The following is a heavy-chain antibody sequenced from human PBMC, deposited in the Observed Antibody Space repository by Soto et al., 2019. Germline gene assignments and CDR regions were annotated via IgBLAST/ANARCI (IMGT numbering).Heavy chain of an antibody. Sequence: GGSLRLSCAASGFTFSSYGMHWVRQAPGKGLEWVAVISYDGSNKYYADSVKGRFTISRDNSKNTLYLQMNSLRAEDTAVYYCAKEEGLPTGYYYYGMDVWGQGTTVTVS. CDR2: ISYDGSNK. D-gene: IGHD5-12*01. CDR1: GFTFSSYG. J-gene: IGHJ6*02. V-gene: IGHV3-30*18. CDR3: AKEEGLPTGYYYYGMDV.